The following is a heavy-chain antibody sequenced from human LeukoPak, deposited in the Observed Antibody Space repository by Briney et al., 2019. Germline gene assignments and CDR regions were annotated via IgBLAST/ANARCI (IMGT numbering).Heavy chain of an antibody. Sequence: AGGSLRLSCAASGFTFSNYAMSWVRQAPGKGLEWVANIKQDGSEKYYVDSVKGRFTISRDNAKNSLYLQMNSLRAEDTAVYYCASNYGIFDYWGQGTLVTVSS. CDR3: ASNYGIFDY. V-gene: IGHV3-7*01. D-gene: IGHD4-11*01. CDR2: IKQDGSEK. J-gene: IGHJ4*02. CDR1: GFTFSNYA.